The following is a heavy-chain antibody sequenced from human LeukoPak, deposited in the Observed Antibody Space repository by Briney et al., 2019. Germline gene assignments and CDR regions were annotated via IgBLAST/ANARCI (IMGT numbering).Heavy chain of an antibody. J-gene: IGHJ6*02. CDR1: GFTFDDYT. CDR3: AKVLVPAAPWGMDV. D-gene: IGHD2-2*01. Sequence: GGSLRLSCAASGFTFDDYTMHWVRQAPGKGLEWVSLISWDGGSTYYADSVKGRFTISRDNSKNSLYLQMNSLRTEDTALYYCAKVLVPAAPWGMDVWGQGATVTVSS. CDR2: ISWDGGST. V-gene: IGHV3-43*01.